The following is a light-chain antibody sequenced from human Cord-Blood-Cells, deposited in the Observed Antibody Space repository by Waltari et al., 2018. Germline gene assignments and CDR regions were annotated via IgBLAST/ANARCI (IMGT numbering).Light chain of an antibody. CDR3: QQSYSTPRT. CDR2: AAS. V-gene: IGKV1-39*01. Sequence: DIQMTQSPSSLSASVGDRVNLTCRASQSISSYLNWYQQKPGKAPKLLIYAASSLQSGVPSRFSGSGSGTDFTLTISSLQPEDFATYYCQQSYSTPRTFGQGTKVEIK. J-gene: IGKJ1*01. CDR1: QSISSY.